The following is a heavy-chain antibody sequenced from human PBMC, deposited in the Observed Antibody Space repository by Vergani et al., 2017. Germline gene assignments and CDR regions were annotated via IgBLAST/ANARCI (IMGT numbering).Heavy chain of an antibody. J-gene: IGHJ3*02. CDR1: GGTFSSYA. CDR3: ARLEVYDSSGYGSANDAFDI. CDR2: IIPIFGTA. D-gene: IGHD3-22*01. Sequence: QVQLVQSGAEVKKPGSSVKVSCKASGGTFSSYAISWVRQAPGQGLEWMGGIIPIFGTANYAQKFQGRVTITEDESTSTAYMELSSLRSEDTAVYYCARLEVYDSSGYGSANDAFDIWGQGTMVTVSS. V-gene: IGHV1-69*01.